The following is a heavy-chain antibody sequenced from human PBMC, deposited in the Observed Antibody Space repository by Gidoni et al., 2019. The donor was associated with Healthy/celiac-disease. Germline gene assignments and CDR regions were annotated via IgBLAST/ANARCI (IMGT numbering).Heavy chain of an antibody. CDR3: ARVARGYYYYMDV. V-gene: IGHV4-59*01. J-gene: IGHJ6*03. D-gene: IGHD3-10*01. CDR1: GGSISSYY. CDR2: IYYSGST. Sequence: QVQLQESGPGLVKPSETLSLTCTVSGGSISSYYWSWIRQPPGKGLEWIGYIYYSGSTNYNPSLKSRVTISVDTSKNQFSLKLSSVTAADTAVYYCARVARGYYYYMDVWGKGTTVTVSS.